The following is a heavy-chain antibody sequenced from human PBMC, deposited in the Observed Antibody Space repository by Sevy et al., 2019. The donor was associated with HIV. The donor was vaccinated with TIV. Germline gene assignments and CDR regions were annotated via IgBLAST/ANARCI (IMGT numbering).Heavy chain of an antibody. D-gene: IGHD3-22*01. V-gene: IGHV1-2*02. J-gene: IGHJ4*01. CDR2: INPKSGGT. CDR1: EYTFTDYY. Sequence: ASVKVSCKSSEYTFTDYYIHWVRQAPGQGLEWMGWINPKSGGTNYVLQFQGRVTMTRDTSISTAYIELSRLRSDDTAVYYCARARYDSSCYNRYYFDYWGQGTLVTVSS. CDR3: ARARYDSSCYNRYYFDY.